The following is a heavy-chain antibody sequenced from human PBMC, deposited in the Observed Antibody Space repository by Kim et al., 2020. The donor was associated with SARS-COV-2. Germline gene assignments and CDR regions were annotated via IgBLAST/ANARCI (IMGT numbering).Heavy chain of an antibody. D-gene: IGHD6-19*01. Sequence: QKFQGRVTMTRDTSTSTVYMELSSLRSEDTAVYYWARPVAVAGSGYWFDPWGQGTLVTVSS. J-gene: IGHJ5*02. CDR3: ARPVAVAGSGYWFDP. V-gene: IGHV1-46*01.